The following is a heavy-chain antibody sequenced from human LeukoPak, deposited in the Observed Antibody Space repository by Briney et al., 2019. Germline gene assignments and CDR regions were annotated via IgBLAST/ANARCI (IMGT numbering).Heavy chain of an antibody. J-gene: IGHJ4*02. V-gene: IGHV4-39*01. CDR3: ARHFDHPTADFDS. Sequence: SETLSLPCTVTGGSISSGDYYWSWIRQPPGKGLEWIASIYSGGMTFYNPSLNSQLTISADTSRNHFSLRLTSVTAADTALYFCARHFDHPTADFDSWGQGSLVSASS. D-gene: IGHD1-14*01. CDR1: GGSISSGDYY. CDR2: IYSGGMT.